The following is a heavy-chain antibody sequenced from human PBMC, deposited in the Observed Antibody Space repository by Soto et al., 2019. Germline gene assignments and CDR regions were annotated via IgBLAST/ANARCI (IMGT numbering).Heavy chain of an antibody. CDR1: GYTFTSYY. CDR3: ARMECSTTSCYGWNYYYAMDV. V-gene: IGHV1-46*03. D-gene: IGHD2-2*01. CDR2: INPSGAST. Sequence: ASVKVSCKASGYTFTSYYMHWVRQAPGQGLEWMGVINPSGASTSYAQKFQGRVTMTRDTSTSTVYMELSSLRSEDTAVYYCARMECSTTSCYGWNYYYAMDVWGQGTSVTVSS. J-gene: IGHJ6*02.